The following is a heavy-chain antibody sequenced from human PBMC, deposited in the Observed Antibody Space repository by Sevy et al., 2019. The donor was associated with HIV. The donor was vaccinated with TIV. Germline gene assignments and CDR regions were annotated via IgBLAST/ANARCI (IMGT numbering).Heavy chain of an antibody. V-gene: IGHV4-39*01. D-gene: IGHD2-21*02. CDR1: GGSISSGTYY. CDR3: ARGGGDSEWGYYFDF. CDR2: IYYGGTS. Sequence: SETLSLTCTVSGGSISSGTYYWGWIRQPPGKGLEWIGNIYYGGTSYYNPSLKSRDTISVDTSKNQFSLNLRSVTAADTAVFYCARGGGDSEWGYYFDFWGHGTLVNVSS. J-gene: IGHJ4*01.